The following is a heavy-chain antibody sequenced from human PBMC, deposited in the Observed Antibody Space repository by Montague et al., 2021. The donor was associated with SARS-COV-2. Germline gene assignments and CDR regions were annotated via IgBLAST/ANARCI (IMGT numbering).Heavy chain of an antibody. V-gene: IGHV4-34*01. CDR1: GGSLSGYY. CDR2: INHSRST. CDR3: AREGIGCNSCLGY. D-gene: IGHD2-2*01. J-gene: IGHJ4*02. Sequence: SETLSLTCAVYGGSLSGYYWSWIRQAPGKGLEWIGEINHSRSTNYNPSLKSRVTMSLDTSKNQFSLNLSSATAADTAVYYCAREGIGCNSCLGYWGQGTLVTVSS.